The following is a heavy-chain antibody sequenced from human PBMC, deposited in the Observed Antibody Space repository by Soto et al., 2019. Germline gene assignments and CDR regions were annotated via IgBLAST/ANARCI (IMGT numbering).Heavy chain of an antibody. Sequence: ASVKVSCKASGYTFTSYGISWVRQAPGQGLEWMGWISAYNGNTNYAQKLQGRVTMTTDTSTSTAYMELRSLRSDDTAVYYCAREKGFTVQRPYFDYWGQGTLVTVSS. CDR2: ISAYNGNT. CDR1: GYTFTSYG. J-gene: IGHJ4*02. CDR3: AREKGFTVQRPYFDY. D-gene: IGHD4-17*01. V-gene: IGHV1-18*01.